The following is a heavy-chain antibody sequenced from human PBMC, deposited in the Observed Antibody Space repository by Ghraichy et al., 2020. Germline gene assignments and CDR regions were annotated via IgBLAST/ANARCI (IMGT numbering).Heavy chain of an antibody. D-gene: IGHD6-19*01. Sequence: GGSLRLSCAASGFTFSDHYVDWVRQAPGKGLEWVGRSRNKRNGYTKEYAASVEGRFTISRDDSKSSVYLQMNSLKTEDTAVYYCATRIAVARGEDYWGQGTLFTVSS. CDR3: ATRIAVARGEDY. CDR1: GFTFSDHY. V-gene: IGHV3-72*01. CDR2: SRNKRNGYTK. J-gene: IGHJ4*02.